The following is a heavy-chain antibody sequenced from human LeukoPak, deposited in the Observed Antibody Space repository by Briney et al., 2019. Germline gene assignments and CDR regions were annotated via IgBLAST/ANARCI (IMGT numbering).Heavy chain of an antibody. V-gene: IGHV4-39*07. J-gene: IGHJ4*02. CDR2: IYYSGST. CDR1: GGSISSSSYY. CDR3: ARKGGSGSYYKAFFDY. D-gene: IGHD3-10*01. Sequence: PSETLSLTCTVSGGSISSSSYYWGWIRQPPGKGLEWIGSIYYSGSTYYNPSLKSRVTISVDTSKNQFSLKLSSVTAADTAVYYCARKGGSGSYYKAFFDYWGQGTLVTVSS.